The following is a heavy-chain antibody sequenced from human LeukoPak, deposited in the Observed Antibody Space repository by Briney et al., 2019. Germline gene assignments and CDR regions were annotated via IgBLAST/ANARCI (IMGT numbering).Heavy chain of an antibody. CDR1: GFTFSSHW. V-gene: IGHV3-74*03. CDR3: ARAGVMGGLDI. CDR2: ISPHGSST. D-gene: IGHD2-15*01. Sequence: GGSLRLSCAASGFTFSSHWMHWVRQLPGKGLVWVSRISPHGSSTTYADSVKGRFTIPRDNVKNTMYRQMNSRTVEDTAVYYCARAGVMGGLDIWGQGKMVTVSS. J-gene: IGHJ3*02.